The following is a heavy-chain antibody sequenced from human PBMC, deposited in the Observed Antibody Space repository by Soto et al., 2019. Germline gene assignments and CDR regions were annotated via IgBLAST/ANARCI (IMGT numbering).Heavy chain of an antibody. D-gene: IGHD5-18*01. CDR2: ISGSGGST. V-gene: IGHV3-23*01. J-gene: IGHJ4*03. CDR1: GFTFTTSA. CDR3: ARTYSTSLRYFDC. Sequence: GGSLRLSCVASGFTFTTSALSWVRQAPGKGLEWVSTISGSGGSTYYADSVKGRFTISRDSSKTTLYLQMNSLRDDDTALYYCARTYSTSLRYFDCWGQGTLVTVSS.